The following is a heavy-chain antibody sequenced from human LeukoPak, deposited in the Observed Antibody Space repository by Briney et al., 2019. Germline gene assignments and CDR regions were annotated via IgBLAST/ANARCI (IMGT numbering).Heavy chain of an antibody. CDR2: IYTSGST. Sequence: PSETLSLTCTVSGSSISSYYWSWIRQPAGKGLEWIGRIYTSGSTNYNPSLKSRVTMSVDTSKNQFSLKLSSVTAADTAVYYCARGGFYYGSGEINWFDPWGQGTLVTVSS. CDR3: ARGGFYYGSGEINWFDP. D-gene: IGHD3-10*01. V-gene: IGHV4-4*07. CDR1: GSSISSYY. J-gene: IGHJ5*02.